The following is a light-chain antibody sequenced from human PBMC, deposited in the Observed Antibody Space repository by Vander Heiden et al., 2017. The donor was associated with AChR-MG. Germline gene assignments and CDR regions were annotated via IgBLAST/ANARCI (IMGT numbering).Light chain of an antibody. CDR2: SV. J-gene: IGLJ3*02. CDR1: NYNIGAGYG. Sequence: QSVLTQPPSVSGAPGQRVTIPCVGTNYNIGAGYGVQWYRHLPGAAPKLRSVDRPSGVPDRFSGSKSGTSASLAITGLQAEDEAVYYCQSYDNGLSGWVFGGGTKVTV. CDR3: QSYDNGLSGWV. V-gene: IGLV1-40*01.